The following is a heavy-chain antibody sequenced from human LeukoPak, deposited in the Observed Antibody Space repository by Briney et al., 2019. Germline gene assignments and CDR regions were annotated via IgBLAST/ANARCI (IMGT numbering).Heavy chain of an antibody. V-gene: IGHV4-39*01. CDR3: ASYYGDYGVSYYYYMDV. CDR2: IYYSGST. Sequence: SETLSLTCTVPGGSISSSSYYWGWIRQPPGKGLEWSGSIYYSGSTYYNPSLKSRVTISVDTSKNQFSLKLSSVTAADTAVYYCASYYGDYGVSYYYYMDVWGKGTTVTVSS. D-gene: IGHD4-17*01. CDR1: GGSISSSSYY. J-gene: IGHJ6*03.